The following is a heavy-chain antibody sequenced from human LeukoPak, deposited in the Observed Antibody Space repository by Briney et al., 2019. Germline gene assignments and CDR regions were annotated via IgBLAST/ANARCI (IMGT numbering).Heavy chain of an antibody. CDR3: ASPPLSSAMYYAH. D-gene: IGHD1-26*01. Sequence: ASVKVSCKASGYNFSGRYMHWVRQAPGQGLEWMGWIKPSDGDTNYAQNFQGKVTMTRDTSISTAYMELSSLRSDDTAVYYCASPPLSSAMYYAHWGQGTLVTVSS. CDR2: IKPSDGDT. CDR1: GYNFSGRY. J-gene: IGHJ4*02. V-gene: IGHV1-2*02.